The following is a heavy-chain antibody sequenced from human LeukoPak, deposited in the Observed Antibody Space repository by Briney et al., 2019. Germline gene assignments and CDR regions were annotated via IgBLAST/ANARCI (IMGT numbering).Heavy chain of an antibody. CDR2: ISYDGSNK. CDR1: GFTFSSYS. J-gene: IGHJ4*02. D-gene: IGHD1-7*01. V-gene: IGHV3-30*03. CDR3: ARAEGNYGL. Sequence: GGSLRLSCAASGFTFSSYSMNWVRQAPGKGLEWVAVISYDGSNKYYADSVKGRFTISRDNSKNTLYLQMNSLRAEDTAVYYCARAEGNYGLWGQGTLVTVSS.